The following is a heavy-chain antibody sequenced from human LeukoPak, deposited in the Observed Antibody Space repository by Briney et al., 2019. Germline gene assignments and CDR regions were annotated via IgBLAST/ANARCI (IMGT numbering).Heavy chain of an antibody. V-gene: IGHV3-21*01. Sequence: GGSLRLSCAASGFTFSSYSMNWVRQAPVKGLEWVSSISSSSSYIYYADSVKGRFTISRDNAKNSLYLQMNSLRAEDTAVYYCARGKYYYGSGSYYNQNWFDPWGQGTLVTVSS. J-gene: IGHJ5*02. CDR1: GFTFSSYS. CDR2: ISSSSSYI. D-gene: IGHD3-10*01. CDR3: ARGKYYYGSGSYYNQNWFDP.